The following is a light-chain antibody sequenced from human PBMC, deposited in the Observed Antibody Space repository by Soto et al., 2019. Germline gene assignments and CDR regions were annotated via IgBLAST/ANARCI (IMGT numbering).Light chain of an antibody. V-gene: IGKV1-39*01. Sequence: DIQMTQSPCSLSSSVGDRVTITCQASQNIRGYLNWYQQKPGKAPKLLIYAASGLQSGTPSRFSGSGSETDFTLTISSLQPEDFATYYCQQCYSTPWTVGQGTKVDIK. J-gene: IGKJ1*01. CDR1: QNIRGY. CDR2: AAS. CDR3: QQCYSTPWT.